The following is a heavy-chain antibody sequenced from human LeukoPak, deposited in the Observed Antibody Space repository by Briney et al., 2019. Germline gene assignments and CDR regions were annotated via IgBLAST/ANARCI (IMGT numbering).Heavy chain of an antibody. Sequence: PSETLSLTCTVSGDSISSYYWSWIRQPPGKALEWIGYIYYCGSTNYNPSLKSRVTISVDTSKNQFSLKLSSVTAADTAVYYCARRFCSSASCPGWYFDLWGRGTLVTVSS. D-gene: IGHD2-2*01. CDR3: ARRFCSSASCPGWYFDL. J-gene: IGHJ2*01. CDR1: GDSISSYY. V-gene: IGHV4-59*08. CDR2: IYYCGST.